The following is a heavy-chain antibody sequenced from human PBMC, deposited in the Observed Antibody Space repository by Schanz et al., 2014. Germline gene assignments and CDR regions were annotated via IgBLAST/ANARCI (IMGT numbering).Heavy chain of an antibody. V-gene: IGHV3-23*04. J-gene: IGHJ4*02. CDR1: GFSFSDHA. D-gene: IGHD3-22*01. Sequence: EVELVESGGGLVQPGGSLRLSCAASGFSFSDHAMDWVRQAAGKGLEWVSAISGGGGTTYYADSVKGRFTISRDNSKNTLYLQMNSLRAEDTAVYYCAKDRSWDYDSSGYFDYWGQGTLVTVSS. CDR3: AKDRSWDYDSSGYFDY. CDR2: ISGGGGTT.